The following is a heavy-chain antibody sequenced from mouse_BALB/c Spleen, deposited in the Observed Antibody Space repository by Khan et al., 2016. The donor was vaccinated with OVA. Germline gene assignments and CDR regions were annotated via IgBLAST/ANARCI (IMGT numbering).Heavy chain of an antibody. CDR1: GLNFNDTY. Sequence: IQLVQSGAELVKPGATVKLSCTASGLNFNDTYMHWLKQWPEQGLEWIGRIDPPNGDTKYDQKFQGKATITADKSSNTAYLQLSSLTSEDTAVYSCARLARKWGQGTTLTVSS. CDR3: ARLARK. V-gene: IGHV14-3*02. CDR2: IDPPNGDT. J-gene: IGHJ2*01.